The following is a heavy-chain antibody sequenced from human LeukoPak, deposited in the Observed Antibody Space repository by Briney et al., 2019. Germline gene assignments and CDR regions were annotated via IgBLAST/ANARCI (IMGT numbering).Heavy chain of an antibody. D-gene: IGHD3-22*01. CDR2: ISWNSGSI. CDR3: AKDTGAYYDSSGYLDY. CDR1: GFTFDDYA. Sequence: PGRSLGLSCAASGFTFDDYAMHWVRQAPGKGLEWVSGISWNSGSIGYADSVKGRFTISRDNAKNSLYLQMNSLRAEDTALYYCAKDTGAYYDSSGYLDYWGQGTLVTVSS. J-gene: IGHJ4*02. V-gene: IGHV3-9*01.